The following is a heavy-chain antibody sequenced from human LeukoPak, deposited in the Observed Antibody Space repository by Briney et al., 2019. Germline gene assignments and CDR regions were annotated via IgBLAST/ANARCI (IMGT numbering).Heavy chain of an antibody. D-gene: IGHD6-19*01. J-gene: IGHJ4*02. Sequence: GESLKISCKGSGYSFTTYWIGWVRQMPGKGLEWMGIIYPGDSGTKYSPSFQGQVTFSADKSISTAYLQWSSLKASDTAMYYCARTAHSSGWYVGSFDYWGQGTLVTVSS. CDR3: ARTAHSSGWYVGSFDY. CDR1: GYSFTTYW. V-gene: IGHV5-51*01. CDR2: IYPGDSGT.